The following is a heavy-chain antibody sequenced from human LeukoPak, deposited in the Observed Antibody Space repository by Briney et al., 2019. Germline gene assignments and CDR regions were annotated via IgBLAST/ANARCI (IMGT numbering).Heavy chain of an antibody. J-gene: IGHJ4*02. Sequence: PSETLSLTCAVYGGSFSGYYWSWIRQPPGKGLEWIGEINHSGSTNYNPSLKSRVSISVDSSKNQFSQKVSSVTAADTAVYYCARGSDTAAGLYWGQGTLVTVSS. CDR2: INHSGST. V-gene: IGHV4-34*01. CDR3: ARGSDTAAGLY. D-gene: IGHD6-13*01. CDR1: GGSFSGYY.